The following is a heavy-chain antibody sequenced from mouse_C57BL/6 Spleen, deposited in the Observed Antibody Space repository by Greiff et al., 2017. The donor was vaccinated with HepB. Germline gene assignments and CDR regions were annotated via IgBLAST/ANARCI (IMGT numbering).Heavy chain of an antibody. CDR3: TTRWSLTGNYFDY. CDR2: IDPEDGDT. J-gene: IGHJ2*01. Sequence: VQLQQSGAELVRPGASVKLSCTASGFNIKDYYMHWVKQRPEQGLGWIGRIDPEDGDTEYAPKFQGKATMTADTSSNTAYLQLSSLTSEDTAVYYCTTRWSLTGNYFDYWGQGTTLTVSS. V-gene: IGHV14-1*01. CDR1: GFNIKDYY. D-gene: IGHD1-1*02.